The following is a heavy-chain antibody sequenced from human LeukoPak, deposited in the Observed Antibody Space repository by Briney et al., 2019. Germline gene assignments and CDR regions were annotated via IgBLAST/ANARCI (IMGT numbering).Heavy chain of an antibody. V-gene: IGHV3-74*01. J-gene: IGHJ4*02. CDR1: GFTFSSYW. CDR3: ARFRPGGAYGSGPALDY. Sequence: GGSLRLSCAASGFTFSSYWMHRVRQAPGKGLVWVSRINSDGSSTSYADSVKGRFTISRDNAKNTLYLQMNSLRAEDTAVYYCARFRPGGAYGSGPALDYWGQGTLVTVSS. CDR2: INSDGSST. D-gene: IGHD3-10*01.